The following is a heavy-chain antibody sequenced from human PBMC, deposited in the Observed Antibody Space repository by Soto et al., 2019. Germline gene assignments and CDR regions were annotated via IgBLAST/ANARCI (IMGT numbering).Heavy chain of an antibody. CDR2: IRSQSDGGSG. Sequence: EVQLEESGGGVVMPGGSLRLSCAASGFTFHNAWINWVRQPPGGGLEWVGRIRSQSDGGSGDYAAPVKGRFVVSRDDSKNMVYLQMNSLNIEDTAVYYCTTDSRTTVPEVRFDFWDHGTLVTVSS. CDR1: GFTFHNAW. J-gene: IGHJ4*01. D-gene: IGHD4-17*01. V-gene: IGHV3-15*07. CDR3: TTDSRTTVPEVRFDF.